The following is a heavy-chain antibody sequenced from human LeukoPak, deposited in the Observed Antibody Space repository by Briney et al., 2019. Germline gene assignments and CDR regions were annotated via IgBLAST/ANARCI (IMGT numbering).Heavy chain of an antibody. CDR1: GYTFIGYY. CDR2: INPNSGGT. D-gene: IGHD5-18*01. J-gene: IGHJ4*02. CDR3: APFRGYTYAFDY. V-gene: IGHV1-2*02. Sequence: ASVKVSCKASGYTFIGYYIHGVRQAPGQGREGMGWINPNSGGTKYAQKFQDRVTMTTDTSISTAYMELSSLRSDDTAVYYCAPFRGYTYAFDYWGQGTLVSVSS.